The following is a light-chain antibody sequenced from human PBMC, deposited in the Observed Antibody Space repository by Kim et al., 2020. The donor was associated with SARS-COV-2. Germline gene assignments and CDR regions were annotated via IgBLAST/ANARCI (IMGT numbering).Light chain of an antibody. CDR3: QSYDSSNLV. CDR2: EDN. V-gene: IGLV6-57*04. Sequence: FMLTQPHSVSESPGKTVTISCTRSGGSIASNYVQWYQQRPGSAPTTVIYEDNQRPSGVPDRFSGSIDSSSNSASLTISGLKTEDEADYYCQSYDSSNLVFGGGTQLTVL. CDR1: GGSIASNY. J-gene: IGLJ3*02.